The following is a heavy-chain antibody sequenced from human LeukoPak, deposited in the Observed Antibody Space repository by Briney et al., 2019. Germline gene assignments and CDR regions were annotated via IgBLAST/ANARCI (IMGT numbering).Heavy chain of an antibody. CDR2: ISTSGSS. CDR3: ARDRVSWHYFDY. CDR1: GGSISPYY. V-gene: IGHV4-4*07. Sequence: TPSETLSLTCTASGGSISPYYWSFIRQPAGKGLEWIGRISTSGSSKYNPSLESRVTMSVDTSKNQFSLKVTSVTAADTAMYYCARDRVSWHYFDYWGQGTLLTVSS. D-gene: IGHD5/OR15-5a*01. J-gene: IGHJ4*02.